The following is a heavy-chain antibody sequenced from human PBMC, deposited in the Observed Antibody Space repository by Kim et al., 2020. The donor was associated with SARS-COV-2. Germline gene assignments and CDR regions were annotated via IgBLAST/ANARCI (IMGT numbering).Heavy chain of an antibody. CDR3: ARVGPGSGSYYFDY. J-gene: IGHJ4*02. CDR2: INAGNGNT. V-gene: IGHV1-3*01. Sequence: ASVKVSCKASGYTFTSYAMHWVRQAPGQRLEWMGWINAGNGNTKYSQKFQGRFTITRDTSASTAYMELSSLRSEDTAVYYCARVGPGSGSYYFDYWGQGTLVTVSS. D-gene: IGHD3-10*01. CDR1: GYTFTSYA.